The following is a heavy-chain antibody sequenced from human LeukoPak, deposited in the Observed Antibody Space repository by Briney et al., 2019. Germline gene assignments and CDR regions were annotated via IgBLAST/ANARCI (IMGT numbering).Heavy chain of an antibody. CDR2: FDPEDGET. V-gene: IGHV1-24*01. J-gene: IGHJ4*02. CDR1: GYTLTELS. CDR3: ATVLVSLVGATFDY. D-gene: IGHD1-26*01. Sequence: ASVKVSCKVSGYTLTELSMHWVRQAPGKGLEWMGGFDPEDGETIYAQKFQGRVTTTEDTSTDTAYMELSSLRSEDTAVYYCATVLVSLVGATFDYWGQGTLVTVSS.